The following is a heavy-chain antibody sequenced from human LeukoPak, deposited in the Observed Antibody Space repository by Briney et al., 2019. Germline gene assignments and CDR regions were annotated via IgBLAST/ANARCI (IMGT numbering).Heavy chain of an antibody. Sequence: GASVKVSCKASGYTFTSYDINWVRQATGQGLEWMGWISAYNGNTNYARKLQGRVTMTTDTSTSTAYMELRSLRSDDTAVYYCARDLLPLGYCSGGSCYDASDIWGQGTMVTVSS. D-gene: IGHD2-15*01. CDR1: GYTFTSYD. CDR2: ISAYNGNT. J-gene: IGHJ3*02. CDR3: ARDLLPLGYCSGGSCYDASDI. V-gene: IGHV1-18*01.